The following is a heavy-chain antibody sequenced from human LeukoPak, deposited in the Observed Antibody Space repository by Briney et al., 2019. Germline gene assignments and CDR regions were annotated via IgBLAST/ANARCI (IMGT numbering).Heavy chain of an antibody. V-gene: IGHV3-23*01. CDR1: GFTFSSYA. J-gene: IGHJ6*03. CDR2: ISGSGGST. D-gene: IGHD2-15*01. CDR3: AKNGDRGAYCSGGSCYPYYYYYIDV. Sequence: GGSLRLSCAASGFTFSSYAMSWVRQAPGKGLEWVSAISGSGGSTYYADSVKGRFTISRDNSKNTLYLQMNSLRAEDTAIYYCAKNGDRGAYCSGGSCYPYYYYYIDVWGKGTTVTISS.